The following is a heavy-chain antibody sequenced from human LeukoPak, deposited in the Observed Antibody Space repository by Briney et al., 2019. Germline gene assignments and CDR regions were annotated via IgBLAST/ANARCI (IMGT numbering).Heavy chain of an antibody. CDR3: ATPLLAAAGGPLQH. CDR2: ISYDGSNK. J-gene: IGHJ1*01. D-gene: IGHD6-13*01. V-gene: IGHV3-30-3*01. Sequence: PGGSLRLSCAASGFTFSSYWMSWVRQAPGKGLEWVAVISYDGSNKYYADSVKGRFTISRDNSKNTLYLQMNSLRAEDTAVYYCATPLLAAAGGPLQHWGQGTLVTVSS. CDR1: GFTFSSYW.